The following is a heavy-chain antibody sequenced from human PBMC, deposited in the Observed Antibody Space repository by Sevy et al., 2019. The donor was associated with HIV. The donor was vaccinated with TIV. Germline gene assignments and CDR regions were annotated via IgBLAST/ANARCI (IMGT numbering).Heavy chain of an antibody. D-gene: IGHD6-25*01. Sequence: GGSLRLSCAASGFTFTTYAMTWVRQGPRKGLEWVSSITGSGGASYYADSVKGRFTTSRDSSRNIVTLQMNGLRVEDTAVYYCVKARFVGSGWAWKFDYWGQGAMVTVSS. J-gene: IGHJ4*02. CDR3: VKARFVGSGWAWKFDY. CDR2: ITGSGGAS. V-gene: IGHV3-23*01. CDR1: GFTFTTYA.